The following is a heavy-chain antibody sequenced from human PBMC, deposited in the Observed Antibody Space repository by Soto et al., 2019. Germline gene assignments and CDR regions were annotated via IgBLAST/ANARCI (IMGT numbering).Heavy chain of an antibody. CDR1: GGSFNGYY. V-gene: IGHV4-34*01. CDR3: ATRITVFGLLIPPFDP. Sequence: SEALSVTCAGYGGSFNGYYWNWIRQRPGKGLEWIGEINHTGGTHYNPSLKSRVTMSVDTSKNQFSLRLSSVTAADTAIYYCATRITVFGLLIPPFDPWGQGTQVTVSS. D-gene: IGHD3-3*01. CDR2: INHTGGT. J-gene: IGHJ5*02.